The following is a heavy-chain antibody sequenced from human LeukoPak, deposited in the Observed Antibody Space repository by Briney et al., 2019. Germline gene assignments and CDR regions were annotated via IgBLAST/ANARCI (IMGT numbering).Heavy chain of an antibody. Sequence: GGSLRLSCVASGITFSNSWMGWARQSPGKGLEWVADIKEDDSERNYVDSVKGRFTISRDNAKSSLYLQMNSLKADDTAVYYCARGSGWIFDYWGQGTLVTVSS. CDR2: IKEDDSER. J-gene: IGHJ4*02. D-gene: IGHD6-19*01. V-gene: IGHV3-7*01. CDR1: GITFSNSW. CDR3: ARGSGWIFDY.